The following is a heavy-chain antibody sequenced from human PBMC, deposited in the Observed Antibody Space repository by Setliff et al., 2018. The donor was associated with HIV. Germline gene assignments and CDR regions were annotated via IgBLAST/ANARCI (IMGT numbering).Heavy chain of an antibody. D-gene: IGHD2-2*01. CDR1: GGSISSGGYS. J-gene: IGHJ6*02. V-gene: IGHV4-30-2*01. CDR3: ARIPQLLDYAMDV. Sequence: LSLTCAVSGGSISSGGYSWSWIRQPPGKGLEWIGYIFHSGSTYYNPSLKSRVTISVDTSKNQFSLKLSSVTAADTAVYYCARIPQLLDYAMDVWGQGTTVTVSS. CDR2: IFHSGST.